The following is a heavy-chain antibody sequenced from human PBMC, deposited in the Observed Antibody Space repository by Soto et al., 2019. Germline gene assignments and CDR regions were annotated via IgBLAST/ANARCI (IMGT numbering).Heavy chain of an antibody. V-gene: IGHV6-1*01. J-gene: IGHJ6*02. CDR1: GDSVSSNSSA. Sequence: PSQTRSLTFAISGDSVSSNSSAWNWIRQSPSRGLEWLGRTYYRSKWYNDYAVSVKSRITINPDTSKNQFSLQLNSVTPEDTAVYYCPRGAAAGNYYGMAVWGQGTPVTVSS. D-gene: IGHD6-13*01. CDR2: TYYRSKWYN. CDR3: PRGAAAGNYYGMAV.